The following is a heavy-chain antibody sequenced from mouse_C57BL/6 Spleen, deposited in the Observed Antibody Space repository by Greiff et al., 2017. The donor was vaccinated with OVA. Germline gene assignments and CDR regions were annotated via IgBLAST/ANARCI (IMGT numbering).Heavy chain of an antibody. CDR3: ARRLGYFDV. J-gene: IGHJ1*03. Sequence: EVKVVESGGGLVQPGGSLSLSCAASGFTFTDYYMSWVRQPPGTALEWLGFIRNKANGYTTEYSASVKGRFTISRDNSQSILYLQMNALRAEDSATYYCARRLGYFDVWGTGTTVTVSS. CDR2: IRNKANGYTT. CDR1: GFTFTDYY. V-gene: IGHV7-3*01.